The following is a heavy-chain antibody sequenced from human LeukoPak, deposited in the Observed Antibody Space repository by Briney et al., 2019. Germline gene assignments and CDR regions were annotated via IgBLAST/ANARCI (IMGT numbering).Heavy chain of an antibody. CDR1: GGSLSSYY. CDR3: ARHYADYADPYTFDF. D-gene: IGHD4-17*01. CDR2: IYYSGTT. Sequence: SETLSLTCTVSGGSLSSYYWSWIRQPPGKGLECIGYIYYSGTTNYNPSLKSRVTISVDTSKNQFSLRLSSVTAADAAMYYCARHYADYADPYTFDFWGQGTMVTVSS. J-gene: IGHJ3*01. V-gene: IGHV4-59*08.